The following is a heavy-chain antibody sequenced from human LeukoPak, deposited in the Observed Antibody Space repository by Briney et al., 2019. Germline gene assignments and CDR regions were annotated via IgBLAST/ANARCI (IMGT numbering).Heavy chain of an antibody. V-gene: IGHV4-61*02. CDR3: ARHLYYYDSSGYYHNWFDP. CDR2: IYTNGST. J-gene: IGHJ5*02. Sequence: SETLSLTCNVSGGSISSGPYYWSWIRQPAGKGLEWIGRIYTNGSTNYNPSLESRVTISVDTSKNQFSLKLSSVTAADTAVYYRARHLYYYDSSGYYHNWFDPWGQGTLVTVSS. D-gene: IGHD3-22*01. CDR1: GGSISSGPYY.